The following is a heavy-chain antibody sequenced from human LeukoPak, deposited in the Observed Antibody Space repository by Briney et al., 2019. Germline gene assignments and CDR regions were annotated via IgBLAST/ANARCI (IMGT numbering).Heavy chain of an antibody. J-gene: IGHJ4*02. CDR1: GFTFSSYG. Sequence: GGSLRLSCAVSGFTFSSYGMHWVRQAPGKGLEWVAGISKNGNHQSYADSVKGRFTISRDNSKNTLFLQMNSLRVEDTAVYYCAKEIHALGGFDYWGQGTLVTVSS. D-gene: IGHD3-10*01. V-gene: IGHV3-30*18. CDR2: ISKNGNHQ. CDR3: AKEIHALGGFDY.